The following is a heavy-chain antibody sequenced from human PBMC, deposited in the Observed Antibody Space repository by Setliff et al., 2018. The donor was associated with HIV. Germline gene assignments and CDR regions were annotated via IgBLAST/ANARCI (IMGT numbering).Heavy chain of an antibody. J-gene: IGHJ5*02. D-gene: IGHD5-18*01. CDR2: INPNGGST. V-gene: IGHV1-46*01. CDR3: ARGGPGSSFGYDWFDP. Sequence: ASVKVSCKAPGYTFTSYYVHFVRQAPGQGPEWMGIINPNGGSTNYAQKFEGRVAMTADTSTNNVHMYLSSLRSEDTAIYYCARGGPGSSFGYDWFDPWGQGTPVTVSS. CDR1: GYTFTSYY.